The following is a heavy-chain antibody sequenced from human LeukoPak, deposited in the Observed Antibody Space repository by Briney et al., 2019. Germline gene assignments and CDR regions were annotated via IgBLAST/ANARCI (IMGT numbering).Heavy chain of an antibody. CDR3: ARARNGGDFDY. Sequence: GGSLGFSCAAPGFTFTGYARTWVRRAPGKGLDWVSAISGSGGSTYYADSVKGRFTISRDNSKNTLYLQMNSLRAEDTAVYYCARARNGGDFDYWGQGTLVTVSS. V-gene: IGHV3-23*01. CDR1: GFTFTGYA. CDR2: ISGSGGST. J-gene: IGHJ4*02. D-gene: IGHD3-16*01.